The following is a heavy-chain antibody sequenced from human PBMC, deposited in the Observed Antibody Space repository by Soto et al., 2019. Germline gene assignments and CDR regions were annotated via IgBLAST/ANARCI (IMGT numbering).Heavy chain of an antibody. CDR3: ARGGPAYYHDSSGYWGAWFDP. D-gene: IGHD3-22*01. V-gene: IGHV1-69*02. J-gene: IGHJ5*02. Sequence: QVQLVQSGAEVKKPGSSVKVSCKASGGTFSSYTISWVRQAPGQGLEWMGRIIPILGIANYAQKFQGRVTITADKSTSTAYMELSSLRSEDTAVYYCARGGPAYYHDSSGYWGAWFDPWGQGTLVTVSS. CDR1: GGTFSSYT. CDR2: IIPILGIA.